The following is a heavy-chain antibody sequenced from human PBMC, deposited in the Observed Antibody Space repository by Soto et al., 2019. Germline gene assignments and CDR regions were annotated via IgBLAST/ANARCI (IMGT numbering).Heavy chain of an antibody. CDR3: ARLASGWQYYYFDF. V-gene: IGHV4-34*01. CDR2: INHSGST. D-gene: IGHD6-19*01. CDR1: GGSFSPYF. J-gene: IGHJ2*01. Sequence: QVQLQQWGAGLLKPSETLSLTCAVYGGSFSPYFWSWIRQPPGKGLEWIGEINHSGSTNYNPSLTRRATLSVDTSNNQVSLKLTSVPAADTAVYYCARLASGWQYYYFDFWGRGTPVTVAS.